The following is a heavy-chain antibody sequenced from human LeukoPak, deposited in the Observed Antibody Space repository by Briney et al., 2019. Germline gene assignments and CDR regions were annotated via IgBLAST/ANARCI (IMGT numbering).Heavy chain of an antibody. D-gene: IGHD3-22*01. CDR3: ARDQAIEYYDSSGLWGMDV. CDR1: GYTFTDYD. V-gene: IGHV1-2*02. CDR2: ISPNSGGT. Sequence: GASVKVSCKASGYTFTDYDIHWVRQAPGQGLEWLGWISPNSGGTKYAQSFQGRVTMTRDTSISTAYMDLSRLRSDDTAVYYCARDQAIEYYDSSGLWGMDVWGQGTTVTVSS. J-gene: IGHJ6*02.